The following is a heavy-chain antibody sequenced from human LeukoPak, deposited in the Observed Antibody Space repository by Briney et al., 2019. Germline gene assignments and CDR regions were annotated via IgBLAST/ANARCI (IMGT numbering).Heavy chain of an antibody. CDR2: ITRGSSYR. CDR1: GFTFSSYS. V-gene: IGHV3-21*01. J-gene: IGHJ6*03. D-gene: IGHD1-26*01. Sequence: GGSLRLSCAASGFTFSSYSMNWVRQAPGKGLEWVSSITRGSSYRFYADSVKGRFTISRDNAKNSLYLQMNSLRAEDTAVYYCARDPHSGSYGNYYYYFMDVWGKGTTVTISS. CDR3: ARDPHSGSYGNYYYYFMDV.